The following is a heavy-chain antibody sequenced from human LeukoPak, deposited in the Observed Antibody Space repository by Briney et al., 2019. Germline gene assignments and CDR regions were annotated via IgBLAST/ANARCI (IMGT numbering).Heavy chain of an antibody. V-gene: IGHV1-69*01. Sequence: GSSVKVSCKASGGTFSSYAISWVRQAPGQGLEWMGGIIPIFGTANYAQKFQGRVTIPADESTSTAYMELSSLRSEDTAVYYCARGSAIHGTVSQDYWGQGTLVTVSS. D-gene: IGHD2-2*02. CDR1: GGTFSSYA. CDR3: ARGSAIHGTVSQDY. CDR2: IIPIFGTA. J-gene: IGHJ4*02.